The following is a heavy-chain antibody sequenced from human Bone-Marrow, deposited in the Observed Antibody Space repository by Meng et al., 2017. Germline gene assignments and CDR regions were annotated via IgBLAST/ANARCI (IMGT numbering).Heavy chain of an antibody. CDR3: ARDLPYASGAGGFDP. V-gene: IGHV4-30-2*01. J-gene: IGHJ5*02. Sequence: QLQLQESGSGLVKPSQTLSLTCAVSGGSCSSGGYSWSWIRQPPGKGLEWIGYIYHSGTTYYNPSLKSRVTISVDRSKNQFSLKLTSVTAADTAVYYCARDLPYASGAGGFDPWGQGTLVTVSS. D-gene: IGHD3-10*01. CDR2: IYHSGTT. CDR1: GGSCSSGGYS.